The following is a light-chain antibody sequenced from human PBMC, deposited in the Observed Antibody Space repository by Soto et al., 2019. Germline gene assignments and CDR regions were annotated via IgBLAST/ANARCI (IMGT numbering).Light chain of an antibody. J-gene: IGLJ2*01. CDR1: SSDVGGYNY. CDR2: DVT. Sequence: QSALTQPASASGSPGQSITISCTGTSSDVGGYNYVSWYQQHPGEAPKLIIYDVTNRPSGVFNRFSGSKSGNTASLTISGLQAEDEADYYCSSYTSDTTLDVVFGGGTKLTVL. V-gene: IGLV2-14*03. CDR3: SSYTSDTTLDVV.